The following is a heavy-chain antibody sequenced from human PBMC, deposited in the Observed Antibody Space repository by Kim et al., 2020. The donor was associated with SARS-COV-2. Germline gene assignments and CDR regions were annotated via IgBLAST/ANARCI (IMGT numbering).Heavy chain of an antibody. D-gene: IGHD4-17*01. Sequence: YYADPVKGRFTISRDNAKNSLYLQMNSLRAEDTAVYYCARDYYGDYYFDYWGQGTLVTVSS. J-gene: IGHJ4*02. CDR3: ARDYYGDYYFDY. V-gene: IGHV3-48*04.